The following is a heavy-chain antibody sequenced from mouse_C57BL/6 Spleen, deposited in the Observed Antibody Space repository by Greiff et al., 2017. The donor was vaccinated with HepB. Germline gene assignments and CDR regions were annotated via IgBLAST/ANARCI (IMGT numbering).Heavy chain of an antibody. J-gene: IGHJ4*01. Sequence: QVQLQQSGAELAKPGASVKLSCKASGYTFTSYWMHWVKQRPEQGLEWIGYINPSSCYTQYNQKFKDKATLTADKSSSTAYMQLSSLTYEDSAFYYCARGAGERNYAMDYWGQGTSVTVSS. CDR2: INPSSCYT. V-gene: IGHV1-7*01. D-gene: IGHD3-3*01. CDR1: GYTFTSYW. CDR3: ARGAGERNYAMDY.